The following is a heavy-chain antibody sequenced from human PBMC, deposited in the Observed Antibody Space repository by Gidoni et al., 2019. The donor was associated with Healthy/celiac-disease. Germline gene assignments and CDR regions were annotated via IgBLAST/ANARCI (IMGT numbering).Heavy chain of an antibody. CDR3: ARVYRGSYWD. D-gene: IGHD1-26*01. V-gene: IGHV1-18*01. Sequence: QVQLVQSGAEVKKPGASVKVSCTASGYTFTSYGISWVRQAPGQGLAWMGWISAYNGNTNDEQKLQGRVTMTTDKSTSTAYMELRSLRSDDTAGYYCARVYRGSYWDWGQGTLVTVSS. CDR1: GYTFTSYG. J-gene: IGHJ4*02. CDR2: ISAYNGNT.